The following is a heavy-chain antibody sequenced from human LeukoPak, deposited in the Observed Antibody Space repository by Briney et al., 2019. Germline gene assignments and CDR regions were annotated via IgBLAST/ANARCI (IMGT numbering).Heavy chain of an antibody. CDR3: ARGVVVAATDY. J-gene: IGHJ4*02. Sequence: PGGSLRLSCAASGFTFSNFIMNWVRQAPGKGLEWVSSISSSSSYIYYADSVKGRFTISRDNAKNSLYLQMNSLRAEDTAVYYCARGVVVAATDYWGQGTLVTVSS. D-gene: IGHD2-15*01. V-gene: IGHV3-21*01. CDR2: ISSSSSYI. CDR1: GFTFSNFI.